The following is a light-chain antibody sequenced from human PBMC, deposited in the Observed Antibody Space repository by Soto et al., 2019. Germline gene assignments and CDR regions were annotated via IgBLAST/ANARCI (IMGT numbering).Light chain of an antibody. J-gene: IGLJ1*01. CDR3: FSFTSHSSHYV. Sequence: QSALTQPASVSGSPGQSITISCTGTISDVGGHGYVSWYQQHPGKAPKLMIYEVTYRPSGVSDRFSGSKSGNTASLTISGLQAEDEADYYFFSFTSHSSHYVFGPGTKVTVL. CDR2: EVT. V-gene: IGLV2-14*01. CDR1: ISDVGGHGY.